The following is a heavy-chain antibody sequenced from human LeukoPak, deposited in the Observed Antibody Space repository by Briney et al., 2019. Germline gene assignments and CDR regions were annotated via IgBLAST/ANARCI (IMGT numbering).Heavy chain of an antibody. J-gene: IGHJ4*02. CDR3: TRENSGWFI. V-gene: IGHV3-48*04. D-gene: IGHD6-19*01. CDR1: GFTFGSYS. CDR2: ITSSSSTI. Sequence: GGSLRLSCAASGFTFGSYSMNWVRQAPGKGLEWISYITSSSSTIYYADSVKGRFTISRDNAKNSLYLQMNSLRAEDTAVHYCTRENSGWFIWGQGTLVTVSS.